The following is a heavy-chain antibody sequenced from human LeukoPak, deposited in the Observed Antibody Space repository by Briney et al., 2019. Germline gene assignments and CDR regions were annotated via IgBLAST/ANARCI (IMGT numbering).Heavy chain of an antibody. D-gene: IGHD3-3*01. CDR2: IYYSGNT. J-gene: IGHJ5*02. CDR1: GVSISSSNSY. Sequence: SETLSLTCTVSGVSISSSNSYWGWIRQPPGKGLEWIGSIYYSGNTYYNASLKSQVSISIDTSKNQFSLRLTSVTAADTAVYYCARAPYDFWSGYKNWFDPWGQGTLVTVSS. V-gene: IGHV4-39*01. CDR3: ARAPYDFWSGYKNWFDP.